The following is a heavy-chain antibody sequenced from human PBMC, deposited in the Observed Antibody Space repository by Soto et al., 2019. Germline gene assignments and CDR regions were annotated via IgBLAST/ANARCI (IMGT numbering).Heavy chain of an antibody. Sequence: QVQLQESGPGLVKSSQTLSLTCFVSGGFIGSGDYYWSWIRQPPGKGLEWTGCIHYSGSTHYSPALKSRAPISVDTSKNQFSLKLSSVTAADTAVYYCARALGIQRTAFDIWGQGTMVTVSS. V-gene: IGHV4-30-4*01. CDR1: GGFIGSGDYY. D-gene: IGHD1-1*01. CDR3: ARALGIQRTAFDI. CDR2: IHYSGST. J-gene: IGHJ3*02.